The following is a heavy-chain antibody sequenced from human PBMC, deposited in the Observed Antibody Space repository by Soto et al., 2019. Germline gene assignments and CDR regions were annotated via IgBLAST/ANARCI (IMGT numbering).Heavy chain of an antibody. D-gene: IGHD7-27*01. CDR2: ISGKGGDT. V-gene: IGHV3-23*01. CDR3: VKDPGERLYRAFEV. J-gene: IGHJ3*01. CDR1: GFRFSSFD. Sequence: EVQLLESGGGLVQPGGSLRLSCAASGFRFSSFDMNWVRQTAGKGLEWVSTISGKGGDTYYADSVRGRFTISRDVSKNTLYLQMNSLRVEDTAIYYCVKDPGERLYRAFEVWGQGTVVTVS.